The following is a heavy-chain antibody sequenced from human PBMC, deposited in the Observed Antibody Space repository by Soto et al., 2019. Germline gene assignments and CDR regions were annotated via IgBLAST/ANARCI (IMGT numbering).Heavy chain of an antibody. D-gene: IGHD3-22*01. Sequence: SETLSLTCAVYGGSFSGYYWSWIRQPPGKGLEWIGEINHSGSTNYNPSLKSRVTISVDTSKNQFSLKLSSVTAADTAVYYCARGRLFNYYYDSSGYQNNWFDPWGQGTLVTVSS. J-gene: IGHJ5*02. CDR1: GGSFSGYY. CDR3: ARGRLFNYYYDSSGYQNNWFDP. V-gene: IGHV4-34*01. CDR2: INHSGST.